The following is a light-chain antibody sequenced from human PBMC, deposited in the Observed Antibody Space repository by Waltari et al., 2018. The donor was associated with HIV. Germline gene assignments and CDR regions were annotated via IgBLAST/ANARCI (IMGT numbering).Light chain of an antibody. J-gene: IGLJ3*02. V-gene: IGLV1-47*01. Sequence: QSVLTQPPSASGTPGQRVTISCSGSSSNIGSNYVYWYQQLPGTTPKLLIYRNNQGPSGVPDRFSGSKSGTSTSRASSGRRSEDDADYYCAAWDDSLSAPVFGGGTKLTVL. CDR2: RNN. CDR1: SSNIGSNY. CDR3: AAWDDSLSAPV.